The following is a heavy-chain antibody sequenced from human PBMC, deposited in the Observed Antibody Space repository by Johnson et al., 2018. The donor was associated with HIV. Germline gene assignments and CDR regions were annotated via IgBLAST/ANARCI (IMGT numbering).Heavy chain of an antibody. CDR3: ARGLTGEQVDI. D-gene: IGHD3-16*01. V-gene: IGHV3-66*01. Sequence: VQLVESGGGLVQPGGSLRLSCAASGFTFDDYGMSWVRQDPGKGLEWVSVIYSGGSTYYADSVKGRFTISRDNSKNTLYLQMNSLRAEDTAVYYCARGLTGEQVDIWGQGTMVTVSS. CDR1: GFTFDDYG. J-gene: IGHJ3*02. CDR2: IYSGGST.